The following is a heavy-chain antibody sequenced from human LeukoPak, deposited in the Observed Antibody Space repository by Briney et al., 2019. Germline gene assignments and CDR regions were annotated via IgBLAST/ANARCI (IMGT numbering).Heavy chain of an antibody. CDR2: IYYSGST. Sequence: PSETLSLTCTVSGGSISSYYWSWIRQPPGKGLEWIGYIYYSGSTNYNPSLKSRVTISVDTSKNQFSLKLSSETAADTAVYYCARGGYGFYGYWGQGTLVTVSS. D-gene: IGHD5-18*01. CDR3: ARGGYGFYGY. CDR1: GGSISSYY. J-gene: IGHJ4*02. V-gene: IGHV4-59*01.